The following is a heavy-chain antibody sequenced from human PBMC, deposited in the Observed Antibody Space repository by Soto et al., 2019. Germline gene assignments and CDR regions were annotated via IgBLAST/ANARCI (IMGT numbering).Heavy chain of an antibody. CDR1: GFTFSSYA. CDR3: AKDLGYCSGGSCYFPFDY. V-gene: IGHV3-23*01. CDR2: ISGSGGST. Sequence: PGGSLRLSCAASGFTFSSYAMSWVRQAPGKGLEWVSAISGSGGSTYYADSVKGRFTISRDNSKNTLYLQMNSLRAEDTAVYYCAKDLGYCSGGSCYFPFDYWGQGTLVTVSS. D-gene: IGHD2-15*01. J-gene: IGHJ4*02.